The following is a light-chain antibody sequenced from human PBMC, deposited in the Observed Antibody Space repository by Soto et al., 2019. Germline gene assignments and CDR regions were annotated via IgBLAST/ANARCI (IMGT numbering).Light chain of an antibody. V-gene: IGLV2-14*01. CDR1: SSDVGGYNY. J-gene: IGLJ1*01. CDR2: EVS. CDR3: SSYTSSSIDYV. Sequence: QSALTQPASVSGSPGQSITISCTGTSSDVGGYNYVSWYQQHPGKAPKLMICEVSNRPSGVSNRFSGSKSGNTASLTISGLQAEDEADYYCSSYTSSSIDYVLGTGTKLTVL.